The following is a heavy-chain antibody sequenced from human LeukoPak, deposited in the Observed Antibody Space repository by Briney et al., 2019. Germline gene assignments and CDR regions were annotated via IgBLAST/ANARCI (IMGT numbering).Heavy chain of an antibody. CDR1: GFTVSGNY. J-gene: IGHJ4*02. Sequence: GGSLRLSCAASGFTVSGNYMSWVRQAPGKGLEWVSVIYSGGTTHYTDSVKGRFTISRDDAKNTLYLQMTSLRAEDTAVYYCARLTVLSFGVDCWGQGTLVTIPS. CDR3: ARLTVLSFGVDC. D-gene: IGHD3-10*01. CDR2: IYSGGTT. V-gene: IGHV3-66*04.